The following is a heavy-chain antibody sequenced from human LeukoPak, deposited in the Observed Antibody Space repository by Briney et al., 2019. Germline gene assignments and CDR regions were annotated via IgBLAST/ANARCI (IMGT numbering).Heavy chain of an antibody. CDR3: ARVWLSSKFAFAPFT. CDR1: GGPFSGYY. CDR2: INHSGST. J-gene: IGHJ5*02. Sequence: PSETLSLTCAVYGGPFSGYYWSWIRQPPGKGLEWIGEINHSGSTNYNPSLKSRVTISVDTSKNQFSLKLSSVTAADTAVYYCARVWLSSKFAFAPFTWGQGTLVTVSS. V-gene: IGHV4-34*01. D-gene: IGHD3-3*02.